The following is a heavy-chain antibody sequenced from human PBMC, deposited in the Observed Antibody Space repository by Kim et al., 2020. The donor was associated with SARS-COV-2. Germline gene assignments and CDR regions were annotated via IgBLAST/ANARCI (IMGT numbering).Heavy chain of an antibody. CDR1: GGSFSGYY. CDR2: INHSGST. D-gene: IGHD5-18*01. Sequence: SETLSLTCVVYGGSFSGYYWSWIRQPPGKGLEWIGEINHSGSTKYNPSLKSRVTISVDTSKNQSPLKLSSGTAADTAVYYCARGGLRFSRGYSYGYVGAQSPLGNYYGMDVWGQGNTVTVSS. J-gene: IGHJ6*02. CDR3: ARGGLRFSRGYSYGYVGAQSPLGNYYGMDV. V-gene: IGHV4-34*01.